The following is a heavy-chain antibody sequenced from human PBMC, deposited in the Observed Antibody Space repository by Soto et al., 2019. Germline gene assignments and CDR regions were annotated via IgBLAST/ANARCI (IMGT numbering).Heavy chain of an antibody. CDR1: GGSISSGGYY. J-gene: IGHJ4*02. D-gene: IGHD2-8*02. V-gene: IGHV4-31*03. CDR3: ARLTVVSHFDY. Sequence: SETLSLTCTVSGGSISSGGYYWSWIRHHPGKGLEWIGYIYYSGSTYYNPSLKSRVTISVDTSKNQFSLKLSSVTAADTAVYYCARLTVVSHFDYWGKGTLVTVST. CDR2: IYYSGST.